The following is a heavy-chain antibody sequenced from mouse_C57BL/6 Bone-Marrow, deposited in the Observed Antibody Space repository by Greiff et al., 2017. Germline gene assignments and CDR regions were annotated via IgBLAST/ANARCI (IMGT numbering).Heavy chain of an antibody. CDR2: ISSGGSYT. CDR1: GFTFSSYG. D-gene: IGHD2-5*01. CDR3: ANSNYGY. J-gene: IGHJ2*01. Sequence: DVKLVESGGDLVKPGGSLKLSCAASGFTFSSYGMSWVRQTPDKRLEWVATISSGGSYTYYPDSVKGRFTISRNNAKNTLYLQMSSLKSEDTAMYYCANSNYGYWGQGTTLTGSS. V-gene: IGHV5-6*02.